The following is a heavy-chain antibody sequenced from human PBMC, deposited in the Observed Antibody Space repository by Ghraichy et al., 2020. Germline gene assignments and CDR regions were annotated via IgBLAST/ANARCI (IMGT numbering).Heavy chain of an antibody. CDR2: ISTDGSDT. J-gene: IGHJ3*02. CDR1: GFTFSTYW. CDR3: ARVGSTGAFDI. V-gene: IGHV3-74*01. D-gene: IGHD1-26*01. Sequence: GGSLRLSCAASGFTFSTYWMFWVRQDPGKGLVWLSHISTDGSDTGYADSVRGRFTISRDNAKNTLYLQMNSLRVEDTAVYHCARVGSTGAFDIWGQGTMVTVSS.